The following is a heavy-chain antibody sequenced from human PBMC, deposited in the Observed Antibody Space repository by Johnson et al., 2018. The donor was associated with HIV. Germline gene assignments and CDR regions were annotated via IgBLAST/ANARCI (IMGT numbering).Heavy chain of an antibody. V-gene: IGHV3-30*18. CDR2: VSYDSSNK. J-gene: IGHJ3*02. CDR3: AKSSDEYSSSSDAFDI. D-gene: IGHD6-6*01. CDR1: GFTFDDYA. Sequence: QVQLVESGGGLVQPGRSLRLSCAASGFTFDDYAMHWVRQAPGKGLEWVAVVSYDSSNKYYADSVKGRFTISRDNSKNTVFLQMDSLRGEDTAVYYCAKSSDEYSSSSDAFDIWGQGTMVTVSS.